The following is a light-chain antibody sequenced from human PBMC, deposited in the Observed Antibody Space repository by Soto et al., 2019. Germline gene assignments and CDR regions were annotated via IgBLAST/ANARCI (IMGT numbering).Light chain of an antibody. V-gene: IGLV2-14*01. CDR2: EVT. CDR1: SSDVGGFDY. Sequence: QSALTQPASVSGSPGQSITISCTGTSSDVGGFDYVSWYQQHPGKAPKLMISEVTNRPSGVSNRFSGSKSGNTASLTISGLQAEDEADYYCSSHTTTSSALQVFGTGTKLTVL. J-gene: IGLJ1*01. CDR3: SSHTTTSSALQV.